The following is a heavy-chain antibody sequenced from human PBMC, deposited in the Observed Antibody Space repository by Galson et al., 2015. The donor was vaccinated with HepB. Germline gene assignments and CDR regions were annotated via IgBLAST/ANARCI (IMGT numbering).Heavy chain of an antibody. V-gene: IGHV3-74*01. Sequence: SLRLSCAASGFTFSSYWMHWVRQAPGKGLVCVSRINNDGTATSYADSVKGRFTISRDNAKNMLYLQMNSLGAEDTAVYFCARGSRYISSWYDYWGQGILVTVSS. CDR1: GFTFSSYW. CDR3: ARGSRYISSWYDY. CDR2: INNDGTAT. J-gene: IGHJ4*02. D-gene: IGHD6-13*01.